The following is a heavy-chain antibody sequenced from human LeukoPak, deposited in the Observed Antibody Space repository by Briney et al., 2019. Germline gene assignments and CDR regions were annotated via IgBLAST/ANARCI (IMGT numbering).Heavy chain of an antibody. CDR3: AKGGYDSGNY. CDR2: IRYDGSNK. CDR1: GFTFSSYG. V-gene: IGHV3-30*02. Sequence: GGSLRLSCAASGFTFSSYGMHWVRQAPGKGLEWVAFIRYDGSNKYYADSVKGRFTISRDNSKNTLYLQMSSLSAEDTAVYYCAKGGYDSGNYWGQGTLVTVSS. D-gene: IGHD5-12*01. J-gene: IGHJ4*02.